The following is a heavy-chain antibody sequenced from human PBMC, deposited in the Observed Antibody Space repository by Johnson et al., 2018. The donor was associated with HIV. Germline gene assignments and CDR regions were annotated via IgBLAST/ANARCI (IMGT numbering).Heavy chain of an antibody. Sequence: QVQLVESGGGVVQPGRSLRLSCAASGFTFNSYAMHWVRQAPGKGLEWVAVISYDGSNKYYADSVKGRFTISRDNSKNTLYLQMNCLRAEDTALYYCAKGGYSGSYFGFDIWGQGTMVTVSS. CDR3: AKGGYSGSYFGFDI. CDR1: GFTFNSYA. V-gene: IGHV3-30*04. D-gene: IGHD1-26*01. J-gene: IGHJ3*02. CDR2: ISYDGSNK.